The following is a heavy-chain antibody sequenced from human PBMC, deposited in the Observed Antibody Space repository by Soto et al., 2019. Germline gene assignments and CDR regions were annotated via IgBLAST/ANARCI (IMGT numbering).Heavy chain of an antibody. CDR1: GYTFTSYA. CDR2: INAGNGNT. CDR3: ARGPLVVLNYFES. V-gene: IGHV1-3*01. Sequence: GASVKVSCKASGYTFTSYAMHWVRQAPGQRLEWMGWINAGNGNTKYSQKFRGRVTITRDTSASTAYMELSSLTSDDTAMYFCARGPLVVLNYFESWGQGTLVTVSS. J-gene: IGHJ4*02.